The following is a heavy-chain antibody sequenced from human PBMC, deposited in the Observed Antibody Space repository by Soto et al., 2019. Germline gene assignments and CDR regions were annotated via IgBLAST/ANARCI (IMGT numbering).Heavy chain of an antibody. V-gene: IGHV4-39*01. CDR1: GGSISSSSYY. J-gene: IGHJ5*02. CDR2: IYYSGST. CDR3: ARRRGYPPNWFDP. D-gene: IGHD2-15*01. Sequence: QLQLQESGPGLVKPSETLSLTCTVSGGSISSSSYYWGWIRQPPGKGLEWIGSIYYSGSTYYNPSLKSRVTISVDTSKNQFSLKLSSVTAADTAVYYCARRRGYPPNWFDPWGQGTLVTVSS.